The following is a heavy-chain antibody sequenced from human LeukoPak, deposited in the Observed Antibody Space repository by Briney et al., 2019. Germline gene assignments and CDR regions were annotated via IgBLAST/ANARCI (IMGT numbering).Heavy chain of an antibody. CDR2: IWYVGSNK. V-gene: IGHV3-33*06. CDR3: AKAYCGGDCYSLVGAFDI. Sequence: GRSLRLSCAASGFTFSSYGMHWVRQAPGKGLEWVAVIWYVGSNKYYADSVKGRFTISRDNSKNTLYLQMNSLRAEDTAVYYCAKAYCGGDCYSLVGAFDIWGQGTMVTVSS. J-gene: IGHJ3*02. D-gene: IGHD2-21*02. CDR1: GFTFSSYG.